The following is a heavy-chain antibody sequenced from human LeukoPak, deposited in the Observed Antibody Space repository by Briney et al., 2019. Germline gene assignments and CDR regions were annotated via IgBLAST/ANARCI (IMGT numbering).Heavy chain of an antibody. CDR1: GYTFTGYY. D-gene: IGHD3-9*01. J-gene: IGHJ5*02. CDR2: INPNSGGT. V-gene: IGHV1-2*02. Sequence: GASVKVSCKASGYTFTGYYMHWVRQAPGQGLEWMGWINPNSGGTNYAQEFQGRVTMTRDTSISTAYMELSRLRSDDTAVYYCAREVRYLGFDPWGQGTLVTVSS. CDR3: AREVRYLGFDP.